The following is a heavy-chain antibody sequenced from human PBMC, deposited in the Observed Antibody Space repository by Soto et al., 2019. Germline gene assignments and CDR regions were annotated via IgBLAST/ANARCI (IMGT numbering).Heavy chain of an antibody. CDR1: RFLFMIYC. CDR2: IKLEGREK. Sequence: PWGSLGLSYSACRFLFMIYCMAGVRQVPGKGLEGVATIKLEGREKNYLATVEGRFPLSRDDAETSMSLQMSSLRGEDTAVYFCMRKVDGSGRSAYWGLGTRVPVSS. J-gene: IGHJ4*02. V-gene: IGHV3-7*01. D-gene: IGHD2-2*01. CDR3: MRKVDGSGRSAY.